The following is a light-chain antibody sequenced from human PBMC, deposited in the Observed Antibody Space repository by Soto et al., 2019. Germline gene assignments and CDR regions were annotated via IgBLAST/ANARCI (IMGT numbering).Light chain of an antibody. Sequence: DIVLTQSPDSLAVSQGESATINCKSSQSVLHSSHNENYLVWYQQKPGQPPKLLIYWASTRESGVPDRFSGSGSGTDFTLTISSLQAEDVAVYYCQKYYSTPYTFGQGTKLEIK. CDR3: QKYYSTPYT. CDR2: WAS. V-gene: IGKV4-1*01. CDR1: QSVLHSSHNENY. J-gene: IGKJ2*01.